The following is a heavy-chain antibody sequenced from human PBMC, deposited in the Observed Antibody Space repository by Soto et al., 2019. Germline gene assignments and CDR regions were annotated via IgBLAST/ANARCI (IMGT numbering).Heavy chain of an antibody. D-gene: IGHD1-1*01. J-gene: IGHJ6*02. Sequence: QVQLVQSGAEVKKPGSSVKVSCKASGGTFSSYAISWVRQAPGQGLEWMGGIIPIFGTAYYAQKFQGRVTITADESTSTAYMELRSLRSEDTAVYYCASPTKPLYYCYGMDVWGQGTTVTVSS. CDR1: GGTFSSYA. V-gene: IGHV1-69*12. CDR2: IIPIFGTA. CDR3: ASPTKPLYYCYGMDV.